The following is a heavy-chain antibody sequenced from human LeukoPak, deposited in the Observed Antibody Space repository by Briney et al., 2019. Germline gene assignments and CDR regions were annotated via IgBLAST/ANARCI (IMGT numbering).Heavy chain of an antibody. J-gene: IGHJ4*02. V-gene: IGHV4-38-2*02. Sequence: PSETLSLTCTVSGGSISSYYWSWIRQPPGKGLEWTGSIDHSGSTYYNPSLKSRITISLDTSKNQFSLNLSSVTAADTAVYYCAKDRFGCSSTSCYSLDYWGQGTLVTVSS. CDR3: AKDRFGCSSTSCYSLDY. CDR1: GGSISSYY. D-gene: IGHD2-2*01. CDR2: IDHSGST.